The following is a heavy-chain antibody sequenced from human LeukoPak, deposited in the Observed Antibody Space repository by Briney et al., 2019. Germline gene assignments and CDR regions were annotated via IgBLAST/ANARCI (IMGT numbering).Heavy chain of an antibody. CDR3: ATPLSGESGYYQFLI. V-gene: IGHV1-69*13. CDR1: GGTFSSYA. D-gene: IGHD3-22*01. Sequence: SVKVSCKASGGTFSSYAISWVRQAPGQGLEWMGGIIPIFGTANYAQKIQGRVTITADESTSTAYMELSSLRSEDTAVYYCATPLSGESGYYQFLIWGQGTLVTVSS. CDR2: IIPIFGTA. J-gene: IGHJ4*02.